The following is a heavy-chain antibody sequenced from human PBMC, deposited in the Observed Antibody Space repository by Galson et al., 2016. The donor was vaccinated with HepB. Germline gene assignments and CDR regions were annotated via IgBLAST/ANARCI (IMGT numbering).Heavy chain of an antibody. V-gene: IGHV1-8*01. Sequence: SVKVSCKASGYTFTSYDLNWVRQAPGQGLECMGWMSPNSGNTGYAPKFQGSVTMTWDTSISTAYVELSRLPSEDTAVYYCARTLVRGVFGKDVWGQGTTVTVSS. D-gene: IGHD3-10*01. CDR1: GYTFTSYD. J-gene: IGHJ6*02. CDR3: ARTLVRGVFGKDV. CDR2: MSPNSGNT.